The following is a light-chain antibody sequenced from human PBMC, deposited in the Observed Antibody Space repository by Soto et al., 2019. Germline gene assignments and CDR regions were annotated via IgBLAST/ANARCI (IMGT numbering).Light chain of an antibody. CDR2: DAS. V-gene: IGKV3-11*01. Sequence: EIVLTQSPATLSLSPGERATLSCRASQSVSSYLAWYQQKPGQAPRLLIYDASNRATGIPARFSGSGSGTDFTLTISSLAPEDFAVYYCQQSSNWLMYTLGQGTKLESK. CDR3: QQSSNWLMYT. CDR1: QSVSSY. J-gene: IGKJ2*01.